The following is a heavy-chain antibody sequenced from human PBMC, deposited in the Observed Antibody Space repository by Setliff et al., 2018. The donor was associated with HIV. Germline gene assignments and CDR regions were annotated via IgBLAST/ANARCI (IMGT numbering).Heavy chain of an antibody. CDR2: ITASSNTI. CDR1: GFTFSTHE. J-gene: IGHJ4*02. CDR3: ARDEPTGGIDY. V-gene: IGHV3-48*03. Sequence: PGGSLRLSCAASGFTFSTHEMNWVRQAPGKGLEWVSYITASSNTIYYADSVKGRFTISRDNAKNSLYLQMNSLRAEDTAVYYCARDEPTGGIDYWGQGTLVTV. D-gene: IGHD3-16*01.